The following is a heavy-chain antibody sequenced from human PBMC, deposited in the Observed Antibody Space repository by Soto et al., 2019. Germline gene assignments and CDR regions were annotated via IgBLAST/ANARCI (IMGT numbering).Heavy chain of an antibody. CDR2: ISVSGDNI. Sequence: PWGSLRLSCLASVFSFNSFNMNWIRRAPGRGLEWVASISVSGDNIYYGDSMQGRFTISRDNSKRSVFLDLNSLRVEDTAVYYCARDLGLLKSMFDYWGQGTLVTVS. J-gene: IGHJ4*02. CDR1: VFSFNSFN. CDR3: ARDLGLLKSMFDY. V-gene: IGHV3-21*01. D-gene: IGHD2-8*01.